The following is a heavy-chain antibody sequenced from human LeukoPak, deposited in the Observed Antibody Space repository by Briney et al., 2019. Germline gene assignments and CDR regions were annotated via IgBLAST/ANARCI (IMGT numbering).Heavy chain of an antibody. Sequence: SETLSLTCAVYGGSFSGYYWSWIRQPPGKGLEWIGEINHSGSTYYNPSLKSRVTISVDTSKNQFSLKLSSVTAADTAVYYCASYSSAVAITFDYWGQGTLVTVSS. CDR2: INHSGST. CDR3: ASYSSAVAITFDY. D-gene: IGHD6-19*01. V-gene: IGHV4-34*01. J-gene: IGHJ4*02. CDR1: GGSFSGYY.